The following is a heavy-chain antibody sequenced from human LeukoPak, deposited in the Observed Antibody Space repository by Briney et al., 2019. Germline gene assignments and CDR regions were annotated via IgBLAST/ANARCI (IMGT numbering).Heavy chain of an antibody. CDR3: ARRTMVRTYYYDSSGYYSSYYFDY. V-gene: IGHV4-28*05. D-gene: IGHD3-22*01. CDR1: GFSISTSNY. CDR2: IFYTGGI. J-gene: IGHJ4*02. Sequence: SDTLSLTCAVSGFSISTSNYWAWIRQPPGRGLEWIGHIFYTGGIYYNPSLKSRVTMSVDTSRNQFSLKLNSVTAVDTAVYYCARRTMVRTYYYDSSGYYSSYYFDYWGQGTLVTVSS.